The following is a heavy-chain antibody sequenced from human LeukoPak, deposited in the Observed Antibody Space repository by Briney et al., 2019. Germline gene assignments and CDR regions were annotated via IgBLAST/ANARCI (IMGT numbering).Heavy chain of an antibody. CDR1: GGSFSGYY. V-gene: IGHV4-34*01. J-gene: IGHJ4*02. D-gene: IGHD3-9*01. CDR2: INHSGST. CDR3: ARFSFDVPNYDILTGYYNSYFDY. Sequence: SETLSLTCAVYGGSFSGYYWSWIRQPPGKGLEWIGEINHSGSTNYNPSLKSRVTISVDTSKNQFSRKLSSVTAADTAVYYCARFSFDVPNYDILTGYYNSYFDYWGQGTLVTVS.